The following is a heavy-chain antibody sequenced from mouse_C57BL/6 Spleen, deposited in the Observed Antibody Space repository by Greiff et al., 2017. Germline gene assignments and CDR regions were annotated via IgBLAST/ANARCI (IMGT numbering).Heavy chain of an antibody. J-gene: IGHJ3*01. CDR1: GYTFTSYG. CDR3: AREIVTSFAY. D-gene: IGHD2-5*01. Sequence: VQRVESGAELARPGASVKLSCKASGYTFTSYGISWVKQRTGQGLEWIGEIYPRSGNTYYNEKFKGKATLTADKSSSTAYMELRSLTSEDSAVYFCAREIVTSFAYWGQGTLVTVSA. CDR2: IYPRSGNT. V-gene: IGHV1-81*01.